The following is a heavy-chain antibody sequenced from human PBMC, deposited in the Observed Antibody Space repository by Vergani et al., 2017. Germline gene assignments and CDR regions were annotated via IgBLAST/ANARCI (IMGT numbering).Heavy chain of an antibody. D-gene: IGHD3-10*01. CDR3: ARPHYYYRSGTDLWEFEY. J-gene: IGHJ4*02. Sequence: QVQLQESGPGLVTPSETLSLTCSVSGYSISSGYYWGWIWQPPGKGLEWIGSIAHTGNTHYNPSLKSRVTITIDTSKNQFSLNLSSVTAANAAVYYCARPHYYYRSGTDLWEFEYWGRGTLVIVSS. V-gene: IGHV4-38-2*02. CDR2: IAHTGNT. CDR1: GYSISSGYY.